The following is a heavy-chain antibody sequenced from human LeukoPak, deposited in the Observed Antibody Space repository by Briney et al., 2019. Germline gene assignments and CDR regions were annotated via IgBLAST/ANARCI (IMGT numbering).Heavy chain of an antibody. J-gene: IGHJ3*02. D-gene: IGHD5-12*01. CDR1: GFTFSSYA. CDR3: ARDRGLYGYDYSAFDI. CDR2: IRYDGSNK. V-gene: IGHV3-30*02. Sequence: GGSLRLSCAASGFTFSSYAMHWVRQAPGKGLEWVAFIRYDGSNKYYADSVKGRFTISRDNSKNTLYLQMNSLRAEDTAVYYCARDRGLYGYDYSAFDIWGQGTMVTVSS.